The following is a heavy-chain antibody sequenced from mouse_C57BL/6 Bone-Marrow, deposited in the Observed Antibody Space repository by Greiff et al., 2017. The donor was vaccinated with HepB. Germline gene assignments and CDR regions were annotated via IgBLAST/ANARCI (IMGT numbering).Heavy chain of an antibody. CDR3: TGSPFAY. J-gene: IGHJ3*01. V-gene: IGHV6-3*01. CDR2: IRLKSDNYAT. Sequence: EVQVVESGGGLVQPGGSMKLSCVASGFTFSNYWMNWVRQSPEKGLEWVAQIRLKSDNYATHYAESVKGRFTISRDDSKSSVYLQMNNLRAEDTGSYYCTGSPFAYWGQGTLVTVSA. CDR1: GFTFSNYW. D-gene: IGHD6-2*01.